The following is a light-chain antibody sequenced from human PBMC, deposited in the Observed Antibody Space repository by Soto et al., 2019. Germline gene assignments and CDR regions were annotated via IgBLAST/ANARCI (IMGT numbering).Light chain of an antibody. J-gene: IGLJ1*01. CDR3: SLYASSCTHV. CDR1: SSDVGGYNF. Sequence: QSVLTQPRSVSGSPGQSVTISCTGTSSDVGGYNFVSWYQQHPGKAPKLMIYDVTKRPSGVPDRFSGSKSGNTASLTISGLQAEDEADYYCSLYASSCTHVFGTGTKLTVL. V-gene: IGLV2-11*01. CDR2: DVT.